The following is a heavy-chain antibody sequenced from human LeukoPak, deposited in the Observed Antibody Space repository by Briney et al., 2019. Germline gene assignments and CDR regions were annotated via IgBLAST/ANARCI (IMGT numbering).Heavy chain of an antibody. Sequence: TGGSLRLSCAASGFTFSAYWMTWVRQAPGKGLEWVANIKQDGSEKYYVDSVKGRFTISRDNAKNSLYLQMNSLSAEDTAVYYCAREGVITKGNWFDPWGQGTLVTVSS. V-gene: IGHV3-7*01. CDR2: IKQDGSEK. CDR1: GFTFSAYW. J-gene: IGHJ5*02. CDR3: AREGVITKGNWFDP. D-gene: IGHD3-22*01.